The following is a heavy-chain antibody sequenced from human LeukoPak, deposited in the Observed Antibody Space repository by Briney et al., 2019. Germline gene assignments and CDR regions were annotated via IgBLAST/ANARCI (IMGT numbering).Heavy chain of an antibody. D-gene: IGHD1-20*01. CDR3: ARERMRITGLTGAFDI. CDR1: GGSISSSSYY. J-gene: IGHJ3*02. Sequence: SETLSLTCTVSGGSISSSSYYWSWIRQPAGKGLEWIGRIYTSGSTNYNPSLKSRVTMSVDTSKNQFSLKLSSVTAADTAVYYCARERMRITGLTGAFDIWGQGTMVTVSS. CDR2: IYTSGST. V-gene: IGHV4-61*02.